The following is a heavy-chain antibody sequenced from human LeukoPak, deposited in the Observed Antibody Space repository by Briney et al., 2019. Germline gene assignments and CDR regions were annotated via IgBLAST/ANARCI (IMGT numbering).Heavy chain of an antibody. CDR3: ARVRDPVYYDSSGYYFDY. D-gene: IGHD3-22*01. V-gene: IGHV1-46*01. CDR2: INPSGGST. CDR1: GYTFTSYY. Sequence: ASVKVSCKASGYTFTSYYMHWVRQPPGQGLEWMGLINPSGGSTSYAQKFQGRVTMTRDTSTSTVYMELSSLRSEDTAVYYCARVRDPVYYDSSGYYFDYWGQGTLVTVSS. J-gene: IGHJ4*02.